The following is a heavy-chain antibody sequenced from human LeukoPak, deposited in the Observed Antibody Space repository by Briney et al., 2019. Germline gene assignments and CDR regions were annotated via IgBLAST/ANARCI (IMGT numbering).Heavy chain of an antibody. V-gene: IGHV3-21*04. D-gene: IGHD6-19*01. CDR2: ISSSSSYI. Sequence: GGSLRLSCAASGFTFSSYSMNWVRQAPGKGLEWVSSISSSSSYIYYADSVQGRFTISRDNSKNTLYLQLNSLRAEDTAIYYCAKGASIAVAGTLDYWGQGTLVTVSS. CDR3: AKGASIAVAGTLDY. J-gene: IGHJ4*02. CDR1: GFTFSSYS.